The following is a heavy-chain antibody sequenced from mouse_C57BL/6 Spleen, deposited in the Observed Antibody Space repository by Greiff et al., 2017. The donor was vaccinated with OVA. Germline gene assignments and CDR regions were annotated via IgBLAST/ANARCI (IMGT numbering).Heavy chain of an antibody. CDR1: GYTFTSYG. Sequence: QVQLKESGAELARPGASVKLSCKASGYTFTSYGISWVKQRTGQGLEWIGEIYPRSGNTYSNEKFTGKATLTADKSSSPAYMALRSLTSVYSAVFFCARYPGDYAMDFWGQGTSVTVSS. CDR3: ARYPGDYAMDF. J-gene: IGHJ4*01. V-gene: IGHV1-81*01. CDR2: IYPRSGNT.